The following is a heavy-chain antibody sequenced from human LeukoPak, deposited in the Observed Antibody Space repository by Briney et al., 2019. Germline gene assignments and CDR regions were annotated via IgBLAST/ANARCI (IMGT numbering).Heavy chain of an antibody. CDR2: IYHNGST. Sequence: SQTLSLTCAVSGGSISSGGYSWSWIRQPPGKGLEWIGYIYHNGSTYYNPSLKSRVTISVDRSKNQFSLKLSSVTAADTAVYYCARAKDGPYYFDYWGQGTLVTVSS. CDR1: GGSISSGGYS. V-gene: IGHV4-30-2*01. CDR3: ARAKDGPYYFDY. D-gene: IGHD2-15*01. J-gene: IGHJ4*02.